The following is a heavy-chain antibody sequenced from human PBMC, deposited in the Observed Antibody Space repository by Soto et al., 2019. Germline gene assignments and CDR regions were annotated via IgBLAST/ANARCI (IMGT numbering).Heavy chain of an antibody. D-gene: IGHD2-15*01. CDR1: GYTFTTHG. J-gene: IGHJ5*02. Sequence: QVQLVQSGAEVKKPGASVKVSCKASGYTFTTHGISWVRQVPGQGLEWMGWVRGDNGHTNYAQSLQGRVTMTTDTSTNTAYMELRSLRSDHTAVYYCARDLGYCRSGTCYREWFDPWGQGTLVTVSS. V-gene: IGHV1-18*01. CDR2: VRGDNGHT. CDR3: ARDLGYCRSGTCYREWFDP.